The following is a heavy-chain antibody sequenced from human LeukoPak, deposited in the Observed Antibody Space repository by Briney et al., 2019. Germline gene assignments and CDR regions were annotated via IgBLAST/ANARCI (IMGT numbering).Heavy chain of an antibody. CDR1: GYSISSGYY. J-gene: IGHJ4*02. CDR3: ASYEYSSSWVNYFDY. D-gene: IGHD6-6*01. CDR2: IYHSGST. Sequence: SETLSLTCAVSGYSISSGYYWGWIRQPPGKGREWIGSIYHSGSTYYNPSLKSRVTISVDTSKNPFSLQLSSVTGADTAVYYCASYEYSSSWVNYFDYWGQGTLVTVSS. V-gene: IGHV4-38-2*01.